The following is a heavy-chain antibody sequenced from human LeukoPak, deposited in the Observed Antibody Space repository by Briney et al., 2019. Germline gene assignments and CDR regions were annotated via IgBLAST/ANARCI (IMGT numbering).Heavy chain of an antibody. D-gene: IGHD3-10*01. V-gene: IGHV1-24*01. CDR3: AAVGNFGEHLDYYYYGMDV. Sequence: ASVKVSCKASGYTFTSYGISWVRQAPGQGLEWMGGFDPEDGETIYAQKFQGRVTMTEDTSTDTAYMELSSLRSEDTAVYYCAAVGNFGEHLDYYYYGMDVWGQGTTVTVSS. CDR2: FDPEDGET. CDR1: GYTFTSYG. J-gene: IGHJ6*02.